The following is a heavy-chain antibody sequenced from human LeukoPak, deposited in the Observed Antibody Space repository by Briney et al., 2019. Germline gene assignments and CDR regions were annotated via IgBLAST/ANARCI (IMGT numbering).Heavy chain of an antibody. Sequence: GGSLRLSCAASGFTFNGYGMYWVRQAPGKGPEWLAFIRPDGQNKYYADSVKGRFMISRDNSKQTVDLHMSSLRHEDTAKYYCAKEGEGSWDMDVWGTGTTVTVSS. V-gene: IGHV3-30*02. CDR2: IRPDGQNK. CDR1: GFTFNGYG. J-gene: IGHJ6*03. D-gene: IGHD2-15*01. CDR3: AKEGEGSWDMDV.